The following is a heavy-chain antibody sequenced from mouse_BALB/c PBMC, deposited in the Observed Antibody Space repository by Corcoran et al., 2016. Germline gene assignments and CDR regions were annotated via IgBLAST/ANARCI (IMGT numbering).Heavy chain of an antibody. J-gene: IGHJ1*01. CDR1: GYTFTSYV. CDR3: ARRYYGSSYKVWYFDV. D-gene: IGHD1-1*01. Sequence: EVQLQQSGPELVKPGASVKMSCKASGYTFTSYVMHWVKQKPGQGLEWIGYINPYNDGTKYNEKFKGKATLTSDKSSSTAYMELSSLTSEDSAVYYCARRYYGSSYKVWYFDVWGAGTTVTVSS. V-gene: IGHV1S136*01. CDR2: INPYNDGT.